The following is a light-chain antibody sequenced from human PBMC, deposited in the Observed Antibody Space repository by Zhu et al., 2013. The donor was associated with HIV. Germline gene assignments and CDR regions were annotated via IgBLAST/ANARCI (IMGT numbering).Light chain of an antibody. CDR2: GAS. V-gene: IGKV3-15*01. CDR3: QQYGTLPKT. CDR1: QSVGSN. Sequence: ETVMTQSPDSLSVSPGERATLSCRASQSVGSNLAWYQQKPGRAPRLLIYGASTRATGIPARFSGSGSGTDFTLTISRLEPEDFAVYYCQQYGTLPKTFGQGTKVEIK. J-gene: IGKJ1*01.